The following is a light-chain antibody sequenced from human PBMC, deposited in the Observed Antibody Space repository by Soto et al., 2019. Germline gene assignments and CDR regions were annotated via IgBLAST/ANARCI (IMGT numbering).Light chain of an antibody. V-gene: IGKV3D-15*01. J-gene: IGKJ5*01. CDR2: DAS. CDR1: QSVRSN. CDR3: QQYNNWPPIT. Sequence: EIVMTQSPATLSVSEGERATLSCRARQSVRSNLAWYQQKPGQAPRLLIYDASTRATGIPARFGGSGSGTEFILTISSLQSEDFGVYYCQQYNNWPPITFGQGTRLEIK.